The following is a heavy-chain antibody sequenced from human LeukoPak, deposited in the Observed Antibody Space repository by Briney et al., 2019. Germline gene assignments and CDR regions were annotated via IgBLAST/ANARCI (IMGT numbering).Heavy chain of an antibody. J-gene: IGHJ4*02. Sequence: PGGSLRLSCAASGFTFSSYWMSWVRQAPGKGLEWVANIKQDGSEKYYVDSVKGRFTISRDNAKNSLYLQMNSLRAEDTAVYSCARAPRYLGYCSGGSCYGYFDYWGQGTLVTVSS. CDR2: IKQDGSEK. CDR1: GFTFSSYW. V-gene: IGHV3-7*01. CDR3: ARAPRYLGYCSGGSCYGYFDY. D-gene: IGHD2-15*01.